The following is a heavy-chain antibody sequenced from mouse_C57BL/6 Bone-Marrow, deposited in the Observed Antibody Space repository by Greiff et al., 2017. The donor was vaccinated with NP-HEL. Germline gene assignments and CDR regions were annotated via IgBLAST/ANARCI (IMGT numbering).Heavy chain of an antibody. CDR2: INPSSGYT. CDR3: VLITTGGYFDV. CDR1: GYTFTSYW. Sequence: QVQLQQSGAELAKPGASVKLSCKASGYTFTSYWMHWVKQRPGQGLEWIGYINPSSGYTKYNQKFKDKATLTADKSSSTAYMQLSSLTYEDSAVYYCVLITTGGYFDVWGTGTTVTVSS. J-gene: IGHJ1*03. V-gene: IGHV1-7*01. D-gene: IGHD1-1*01.